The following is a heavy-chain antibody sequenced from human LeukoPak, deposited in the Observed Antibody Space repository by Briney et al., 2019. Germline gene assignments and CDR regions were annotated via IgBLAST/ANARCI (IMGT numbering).Heavy chain of an antibody. CDR1: GYSFTSYW. Sequence: GESLKISCKGSGYSFTSYWIGWVRQMPGKGLEWMGIIYPGDSDTRYSPSFQGQVTISADKSISTAYLQWSSLKASDTAMYYCASPSYTTVVTPGNDAFDIWGPGTMVTVSS. CDR2: IYPGDSDT. D-gene: IGHD4-23*01. J-gene: IGHJ3*02. CDR3: ASPSYTTVVTPGNDAFDI. V-gene: IGHV5-51*01.